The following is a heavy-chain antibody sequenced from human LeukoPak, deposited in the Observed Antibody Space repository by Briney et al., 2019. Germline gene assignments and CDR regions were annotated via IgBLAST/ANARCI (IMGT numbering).Heavy chain of an antibody. Sequence: SETLSLTCTVSGGSISSGSYYWSWIRQPAGKGLEWIGRIYTSGSTNYNPSLKSRVTISVDTSKNQFSLKLTSVTAADTAVYYCVRGLQYNSGWPYFDYWGQGTLVTVSS. CDR3: VRGLQYNSGWPYFDY. CDR1: GGSISSGSYY. J-gene: IGHJ4*02. V-gene: IGHV4-61*02. CDR2: IYTSGST. D-gene: IGHD6-19*01.